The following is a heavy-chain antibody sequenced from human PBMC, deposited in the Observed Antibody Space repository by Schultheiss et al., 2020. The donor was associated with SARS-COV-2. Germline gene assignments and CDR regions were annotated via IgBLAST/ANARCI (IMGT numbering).Heavy chain of an antibody. D-gene: IGHD2-15*01. V-gene: IGHV3-33*01. CDR1: GFTFSRYG. CDR2: IWYDGSNK. Sequence: GGSLRLSCAASGFTFSRYGIHWVRQAPGKGLEWVTVIWYDGSNKYYADSVKGRFTGDNSKSTLYLQMNSLRDEDTAVYYCARDRFSCTGSTCYGGFDYWGQGTLVTVSS. CDR3: ARDRFSCTGSTCYGGFDY. J-gene: IGHJ4*02.